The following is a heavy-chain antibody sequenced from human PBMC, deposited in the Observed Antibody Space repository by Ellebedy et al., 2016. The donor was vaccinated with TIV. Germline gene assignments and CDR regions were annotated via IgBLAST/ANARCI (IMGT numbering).Heavy chain of an antibody. CDR2: IRSKANNYAT. CDR3: SSHYYHSGTPSGY. V-gene: IGHV3-73*01. CDR1: AFTFSDSD. Sequence: GESLKISCAASAFTFSDSDIHWVRQASGKGLEWVGRIRSKANNYATSYGASVNGRFTLSRDDSKNTAYLQMNSLKSEDTAVYYCSSHYYHSGTPSGYWGQGTMVTVSS. D-gene: IGHD3-10*01. J-gene: IGHJ4*02.